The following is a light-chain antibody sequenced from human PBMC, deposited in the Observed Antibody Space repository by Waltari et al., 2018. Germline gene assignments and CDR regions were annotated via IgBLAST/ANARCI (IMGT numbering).Light chain of an antibody. CDR3: QQRSNWPYT. CDR1: QSVSSY. Sequence: EIVFTHSPATLSLSPGERATLSCRASQSVSSYLAWYQQKPGQAPRPLIYDASTRATGIPARFSGSGSGTDFTLTISSLEPEEFAVYYCQQRSNWPYTFGQGTKLEIK. CDR2: DAS. J-gene: IGKJ2*01. V-gene: IGKV3-11*01.